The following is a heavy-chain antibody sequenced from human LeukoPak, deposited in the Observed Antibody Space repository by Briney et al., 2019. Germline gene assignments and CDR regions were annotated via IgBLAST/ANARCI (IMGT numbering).Heavy chain of an antibody. J-gene: IGHJ5*02. D-gene: IGHD4-23*01. Sequence: SVRGRFTISRDNSKNTVYLQMSRLRTEATAVYYCARGDGGLQAWFDPWGQGTLVTVSS. V-gene: IGHV3-30*15. CDR3: ARGDGGLQAWFDP.